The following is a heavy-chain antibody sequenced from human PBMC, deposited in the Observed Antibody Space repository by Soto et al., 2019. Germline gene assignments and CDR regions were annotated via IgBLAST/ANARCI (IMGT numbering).Heavy chain of an antibody. Sequence: GGSLRLSCATSGFPFTNAWMSWVRQAPGKGLEWIGRIKSKAAGKTTDFAAPVKGRFTISRDDSKNTLYLQMNSLKTEDTAIYSCTTEMQTREEFVYWGQGTLVTVFS. J-gene: IGHJ4*02. V-gene: IGHV3-15*01. CDR2: IKSKAAGKTT. CDR1: GFPFTNAW. CDR3: TTEMQTREEFVY.